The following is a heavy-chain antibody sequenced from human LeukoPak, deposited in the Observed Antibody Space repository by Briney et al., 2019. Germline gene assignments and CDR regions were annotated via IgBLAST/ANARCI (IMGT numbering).Heavy chain of an antibody. Sequence: ASVKVSCKASGYTFTSHYMHWVRQAPGQGLEWMGIINPSGGSTGYAQKFQGRVTMTRDMSKSTVYMELSSLRSEDTAVYYCARDGFAAFDIWGRGTIVTVSS. J-gene: IGHJ3*02. CDR1: GYTFTSHY. CDR2: INPSGGST. D-gene: IGHD5-12*01. CDR3: ARDGFAAFDI. V-gene: IGHV1-46*01.